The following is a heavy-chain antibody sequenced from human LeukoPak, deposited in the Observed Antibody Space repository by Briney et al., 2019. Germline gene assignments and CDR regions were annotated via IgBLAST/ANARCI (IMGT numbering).Heavy chain of an antibody. CDR3: ARVSYDILTGHFDY. CDR1: GGSISSSSYY. D-gene: IGHD3-9*01. Sequence: PSETLSLTCTVSGGSISSSSYYWGWIRQPPGKGLEWIGSIYYSGSTYYNPSLKSRVTISVDTSKNQFSLKLSSVTAADTAVYYCARVSYDILTGHFDYWGQGTLVTVSS. V-gene: IGHV4-39*07. J-gene: IGHJ4*02. CDR2: IYYSGST.